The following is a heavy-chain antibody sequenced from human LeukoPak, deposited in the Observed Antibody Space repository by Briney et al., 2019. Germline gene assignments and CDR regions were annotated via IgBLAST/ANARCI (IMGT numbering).Heavy chain of an antibody. V-gene: IGHV3-7*01. D-gene: IGHD3-22*01. Sequence: GGSLRLSCATSGFTFSSSWMSRVRQAPGKGLECVANIKEDGREKYYADSVKGRFTISRDNAKNSLYLQMSSLRAEDTAVYYCVRSAFHAGSGNYYDYWGQGTLVTVSS. CDR1: GFTFSSSW. CDR2: IKEDGREK. CDR3: VRSAFHAGSGNYYDY. J-gene: IGHJ4*02.